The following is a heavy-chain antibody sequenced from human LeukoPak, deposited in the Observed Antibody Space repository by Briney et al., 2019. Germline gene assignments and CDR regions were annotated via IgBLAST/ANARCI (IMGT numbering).Heavy chain of an antibody. J-gene: IGHJ4*02. CDR1: GFTFSSYT. CDR2: ISIIITSI. CDR3: ARERFHGSGAPKFDY. D-gene: IGHD3-10*01. Sequence: GGSLRLSCAASGFTFSSYTMNWVRQAPGKGLELVSSISIIITSIYYADSVKGRFTISRDNTKNSLYLQMNSLRVEATAVYYCARERFHGSGAPKFDYWGQGTLVTVPS. V-gene: IGHV3-21*01.